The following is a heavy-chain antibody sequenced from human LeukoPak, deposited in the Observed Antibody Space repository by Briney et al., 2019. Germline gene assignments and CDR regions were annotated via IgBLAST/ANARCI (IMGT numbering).Heavy chain of an antibody. Sequence: SETLSLTCTVSGGSISSSSYYWGWIRQPPGKGLEWIGSIYYSGSTYYNPSLKSRVTISVDTSKKQFSLKLSSVTAADTAVYYCARTDYDILTGYLYYFDYWGQGTLVTVSS. V-gene: IGHV4-39*01. CDR3: ARTDYDILTGYLYYFDY. J-gene: IGHJ4*02. D-gene: IGHD3-9*01. CDR2: IYYSGST. CDR1: GGSISSSSYY.